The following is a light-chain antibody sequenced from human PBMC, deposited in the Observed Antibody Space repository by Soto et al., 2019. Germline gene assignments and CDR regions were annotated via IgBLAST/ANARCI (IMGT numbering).Light chain of an antibody. CDR1: LSVSSY. J-gene: IGKJ4*01. CDR3: QRRSNSLT. Sequence: EIVLTQSPATLSLSPGERATLSCRASLSVSSYLAWYQQKPGKAPKLLLGDAFNRATCILARFSGSGSGTDFTLTISSRGPEDCAVYYCQRRSNSLTFGGGAKGESK. CDR2: DAF. V-gene: IGKV3-11*01.